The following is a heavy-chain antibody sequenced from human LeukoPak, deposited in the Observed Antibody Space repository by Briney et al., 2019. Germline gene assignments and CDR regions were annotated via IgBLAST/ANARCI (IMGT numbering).Heavy chain of an antibody. V-gene: IGHV4-4*07. J-gene: IGHJ6*03. CDR3: ARVYGSGTENPYYMDV. Sequence: SETLSLTCTVSGGSLSSYYWSWIRQPAGKVLEWIGRIYTIGGTTYNPSLKSRVTMSVDTSKNQSSLKLSSVTAADTAMYYCARVYGSGTENPYYMDVWGKGTTVTISS. CDR1: GGSLSSYY. CDR2: IYTIGGT. D-gene: IGHD3-10*01.